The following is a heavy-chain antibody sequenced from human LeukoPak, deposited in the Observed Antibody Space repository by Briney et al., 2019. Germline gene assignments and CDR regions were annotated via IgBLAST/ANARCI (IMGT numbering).Heavy chain of an antibody. V-gene: IGHV1-8*01. D-gene: IGHD3-9*01. CDR3: ARGPYYNVLTGFYPADY. J-gene: IGHJ4*02. Sequence: ASVTVSCKASGYTFTSYDINWVRQATGQGLEWMGWMNPNSGNTGYAQEFQGKLTMTGNTSISTAYMELSSLRSDDTAVYYCARGPYYNVLTGFYPADYWGQGTLVTVSS. CDR2: MNPNSGNT. CDR1: GYTFTSYD.